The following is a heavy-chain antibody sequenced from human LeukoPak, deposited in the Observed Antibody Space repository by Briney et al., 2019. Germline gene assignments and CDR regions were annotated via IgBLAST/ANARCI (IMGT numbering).Heavy chain of an antibody. V-gene: IGHV1-8*02. J-gene: IGHJ4*02. CDR2: MNPVSGDT. CDR1: GYTFTGYY. Sequence: ASVKVSCKASGYTFTGYYMHWVRQAPVQGLEWLGWMNPVSGDTGYAQKFQGRVTMTRDTSISTTYMELSSLRSEDTAVYYCARGVSAGVDYWGQGTLVTVSS. CDR3: ARGVSAGVDY. D-gene: IGHD6-13*01.